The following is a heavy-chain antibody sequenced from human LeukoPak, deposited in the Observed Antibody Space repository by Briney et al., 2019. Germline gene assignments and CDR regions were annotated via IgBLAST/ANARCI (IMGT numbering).Heavy chain of an antibody. CDR3: ARDRDGDPWYFDL. D-gene: IGHD4-17*01. Sequence: PSETLSLTCTVSGGSISSYYWSWIRQPPGKGLEWIGYIYYSGSTNYNPSLKSRVTISVDTSKNQFSLKLSSVTAADTAVYYCARDRDGDPWYFDLWGRGTLVTVSS. J-gene: IGHJ2*01. CDR2: IYYSGST. CDR1: GGSISSYY. V-gene: IGHV4-59*01.